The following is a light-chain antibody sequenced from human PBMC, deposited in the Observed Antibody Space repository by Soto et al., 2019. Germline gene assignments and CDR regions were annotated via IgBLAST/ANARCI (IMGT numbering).Light chain of an antibody. CDR3: ASYTRSDTVI. Sequence: QSALTQPASVSGSPGQSITIACTGTSSDVGGYLYVSWYQHHPGKAPKLVIYDVDNRPSGISYRFSGSKSGNTASLTISGLQAEDEADYYCASYTRSDTVIFGGGTKLTVL. CDR1: SSDVGGYLY. CDR2: DVD. V-gene: IGLV2-14*03. J-gene: IGLJ2*01.